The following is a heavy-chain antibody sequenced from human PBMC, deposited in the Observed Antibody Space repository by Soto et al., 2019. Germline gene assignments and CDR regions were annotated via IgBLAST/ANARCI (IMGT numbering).Heavy chain of an antibody. CDR3: VRERDSSGYYYDHTFDY. Sequence: PGGSLRLSCAASGFTFSSYAMHWVRQAPGKGLEWVAVISYDGSNKYYADSVKGRFTISRDNSKNTLYLQMNSLRAEDTAVYYCVRERDSSGYYYDHTFDYWGQGTLVTVS. D-gene: IGHD3-22*01. J-gene: IGHJ4*02. V-gene: IGHV3-30-3*01. CDR2: ISYDGSNK. CDR1: GFTFSSYA.